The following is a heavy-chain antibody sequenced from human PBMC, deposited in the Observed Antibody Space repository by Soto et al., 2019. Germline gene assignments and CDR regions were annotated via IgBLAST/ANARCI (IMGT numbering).Heavy chain of an antibody. Sequence: SETLSLTCTVSGGSISSYYWSWIRQPPGKGLEWIGYIYYSGSTNYNPSLKSRVTISVDTSKNQFSLKLSSVTAADTAVYYCARHSPSSGFDYGGQGTLVTVSS. CDR1: GGSISSYY. J-gene: IGHJ4*02. D-gene: IGHD2-15*01. CDR3: ARHSPSSGFDY. CDR2: IYYSGST. V-gene: IGHV4-59*08.